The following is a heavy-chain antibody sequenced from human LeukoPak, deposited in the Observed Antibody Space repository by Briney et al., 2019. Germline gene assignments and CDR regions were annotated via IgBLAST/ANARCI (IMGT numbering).Heavy chain of an antibody. CDR2: IDPNSGGT. V-gene: IGHV1-2*02. CDR1: GYTFTGYY. Sequence: ASVKVSCKASGYTFTGYYMHWVRRAAGHELEGLRGIDPNSGGTKYEQKFQGRATMTRDTSSSPAYMALSRLRSDHTAVYYCARSPDYDSSGYPINYWGQGTLVTVSS. CDR3: ARSPDYDSSGYPINY. J-gene: IGHJ4*02. D-gene: IGHD3-22*01.